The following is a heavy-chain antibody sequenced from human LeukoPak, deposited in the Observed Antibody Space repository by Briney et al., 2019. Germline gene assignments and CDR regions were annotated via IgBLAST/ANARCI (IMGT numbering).Heavy chain of an antibody. D-gene: IGHD5-24*01. Sequence: SETLSLTCTVSGDSISTYYWSWIRQPPGKGLEWIAYIDYRGSTTYNPSLRSRVTISVDTSKNQFSLKLSSVTAADTAVYYCARDPAEDGYNLDVWGQGTLVTVSS. CDR1: GDSISTYY. CDR2: IDYRGST. CDR3: ARDPAEDGYNLDV. V-gene: IGHV4-59*01. J-gene: IGHJ4*02.